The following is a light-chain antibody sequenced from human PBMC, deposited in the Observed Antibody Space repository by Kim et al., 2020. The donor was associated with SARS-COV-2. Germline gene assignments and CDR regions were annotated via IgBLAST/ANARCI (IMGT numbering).Light chain of an antibody. CDR1: QSISSY. J-gene: IGKJ4*01. Sequence: DIRMTQSPSSLSASVGDRVTITCRASQSISSYLNWYQQKPGKAPKLLIYAASSLQSGVPSRFSGSGSGTDFTLTISSLQPEDFATYYCQQSYSTPPVTFGGGTKVDIK. CDR2: AAS. V-gene: IGKV1-39*01. CDR3: QQSYSTPPVT.